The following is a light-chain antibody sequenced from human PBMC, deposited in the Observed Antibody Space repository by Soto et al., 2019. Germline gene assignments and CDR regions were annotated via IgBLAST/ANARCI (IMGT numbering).Light chain of an antibody. CDR3: QQYNTGIT. J-gene: IGKJ5*01. V-gene: IGKV3-15*01. Sequence: EIVLTQSPAILSVSPGYRATLSCRAIQSIGGNLAWYQQKPGQAPRLLIFGASTRATGIPARFSGSGSGTEFTLTVSSLQSEDFAVYYCQQYNTGITFGQGTRLQI. CDR2: GAS. CDR1: QSIGGN.